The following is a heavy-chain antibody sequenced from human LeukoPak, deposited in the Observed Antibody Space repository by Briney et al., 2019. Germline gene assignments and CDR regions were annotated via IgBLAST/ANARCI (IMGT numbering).Heavy chain of an antibody. D-gene: IGHD2-8*01. CDR2: INPNSGGT. J-gene: IGHJ6*02. V-gene: IGHV1-2*02. CDR1: GYTFTGYY. CDR3: ASTGTLIVLTVYASYGMDV. Sequence: ASVKVSCKASGYTFTGYYMHWVRQAPGQGLEWMGWINPNSGGTNYAQKFQGRVTMTRDTSISTAYMELSRLRSDDTAVYYCASTGTLIVLTVYASYGMDVWGQGTTVTVSS.